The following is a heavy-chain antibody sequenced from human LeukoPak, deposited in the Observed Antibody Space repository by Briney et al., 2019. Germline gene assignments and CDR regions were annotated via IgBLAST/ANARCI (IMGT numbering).Heavy chain of an antibody. Sequence: PGGSLRLPCAASGFTFSSYAMSWVRQAPGKGLGWVSAISGSGGSTYYADSVKGRFTISRDNSKNTLYLQMNSLRAEDTAVYYCAKQNTIFGVVIGFVDVWGKGTTVTVSS. D-gene: IGHD3-3*01. CDR1: GFTFSSYA. CDR2: ISGSGGST. J-gene: IGHJ6*04. CDR3: AKQNTIFGVVIGFVDV. V-gene: IGHV3-23*01.